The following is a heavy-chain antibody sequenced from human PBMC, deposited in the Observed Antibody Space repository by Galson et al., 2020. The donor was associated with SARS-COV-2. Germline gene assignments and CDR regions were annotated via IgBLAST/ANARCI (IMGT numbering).Heavy chain of an antibody. CDR2: IYHSGST. J-gene: IGHJ4*02. CDR1: GGSISSGGYS. CDR3: ARAPYSSSWYGYPDY. Sequence: SETLSLTCAVSGGSISSGGYSWNWIRQPPGKGLEWLGHIYHSGSTYYNPSLKSRVTISVDRSKNQFSLKLTSVTAADTAVYYCARAPYSSSWYGYPDYWGQGTLVTVSS. D-gene: IGHD6-13*01. V-gene: IGHV4-30-2*01.